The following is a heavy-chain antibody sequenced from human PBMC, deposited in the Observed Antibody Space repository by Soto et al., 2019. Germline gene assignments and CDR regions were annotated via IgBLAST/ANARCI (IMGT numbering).Heavy chain of an antibody. V-gene: IGHV4-59*01. Sequence: SETLSLTCTVSGGSISSYYWSWIRQPPGKGLEWIGYIYYSGSTNYNPSLKSRVTISVDTSKNQFSLKLSSVTAADTAVYYCARGGSIAARSGMGVWGQGTTVTVSS. D-gene: IGHD6-6*01. J-gene: IGHJ6*02. CDR1: GGSISSYY. CDR2: IYYSGST. CDR3: ARGGSIAARSGMGV.